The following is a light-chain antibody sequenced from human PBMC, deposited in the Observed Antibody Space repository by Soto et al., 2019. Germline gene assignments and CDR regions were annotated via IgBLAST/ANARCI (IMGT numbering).Light chain of an antibody. Sequence: SAVRRAGNVSGSRGQSIIITKNGTSSDVGGYNYVSWYQQHPGKAPKLMIYDFSNRPSGVSNRFSGSKSGNTASLTISGLQAEDEADYYCSSYTSSSTLYVFGTGTKVTVL. CDR1: SSDVGGYNY. V-gene: IGLV2-14*01. J-gene: IGLJ1*01. CDR3: SSYTSSSTLYV. CDR2: DFS.